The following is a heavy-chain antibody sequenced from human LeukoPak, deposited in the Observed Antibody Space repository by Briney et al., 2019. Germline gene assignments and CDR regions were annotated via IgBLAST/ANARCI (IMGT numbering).Heavy chain of an antibody. J-gene: IGHJ4*02. CDR2: ISGSGGRT. CDR1: GITFSTYA. V-gene: IGHV3-23*01. Sequence: PGGSLRLSCAASGITFSTYAMSWVRQAPGKGLEWVSGISGSGGRTYYADSVKGRFTISRDNSKNTLYLQMNSLRAEDTAVYYCAKGYTVTMMPFDYWGQGTLVTVSS. CDR3: AKGYTVTMMPFDY. D-gene: IGHD3-22*01.